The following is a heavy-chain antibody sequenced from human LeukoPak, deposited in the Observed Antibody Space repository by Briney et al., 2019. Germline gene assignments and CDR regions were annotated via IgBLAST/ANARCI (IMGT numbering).Heavy chain of an antibody. D-gene: IGHD6-13*01. CDR1: GFTVSSNY. CDR3: ARDNSAAALDP. J-gene: IGHJ5*02. V-gene: IGHV3-53*01. CDR2: IYSGGST. Sequence: GGSLRLSCAASGFTVSSNYMSWVRQAPGKGLEWVSVIYSGGSTYYADSVKGRLTISRDNSKNTLYLQMNSLRAEDTAVYYCARDNSAAALDPWGQGTLVTVSS.